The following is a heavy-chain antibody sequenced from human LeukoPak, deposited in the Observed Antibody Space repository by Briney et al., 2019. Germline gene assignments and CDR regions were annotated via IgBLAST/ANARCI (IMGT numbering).Heavy chain of an antibody. Sequence: PGGSLRLSCVASGFTFSSYGMHWVRQAPGKGLEWVSAISGSGGSTYYADSVKGRFTISRDNSKNTLYLQMNSLRAEDTAVYYCAYNLGDDYVWGSSNYWGQGTLVTVSS. J-gene: IGHJ4*02. CDR2: ISGSGGST. D-gene: IGHD3-16*01. CDR1: GFTFSSYG. CDR3: AYNLGDDYVWGSSNY. V-gene: IGHV3-23*01.